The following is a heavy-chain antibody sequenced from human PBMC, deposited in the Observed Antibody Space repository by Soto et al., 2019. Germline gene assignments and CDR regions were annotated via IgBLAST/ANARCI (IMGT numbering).Heavy chain of an antibody. Sequence: PGGSLRLSCAVSGFTFRSYSMHWVRQAPGKGLEWVAVISNDGSHKYYADSVKGRFTISRDNAKNSLYLQMNSLRAEDTAVYYCARGLTYGDYEGYWGQGIQVTVSS. CDR3: ARGLTYGDYEGY. V-gene: IGHV3-30-3*01. D-gene: IGHD4-17*01. CDR2: ISNDGSHK. J-gene: IGHJ4*02. CDR1: GFTFRSYS.